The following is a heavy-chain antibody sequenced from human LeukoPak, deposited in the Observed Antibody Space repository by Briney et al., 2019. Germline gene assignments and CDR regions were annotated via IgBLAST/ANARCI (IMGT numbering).Heavy chain of an antibody. V-gene: IGHV5-51*01. CDR1: GYTFTSYW. CDR3: ARRGYSGYDLQYFDC. J-gene: IGHJ4*02. Sequence: GESLKISCKGSGYTFTSYWIAWVRQMPGKGLEWVGLIYPTDSDTRYSPSFQGQVTISADKSISTAYLQWNSLKASDTAMYYYARRGYSGYDLQYFDCWGQGTLVTVSS. CDR2: IYPTDSDT. D-gene: IGHD5-12*01.